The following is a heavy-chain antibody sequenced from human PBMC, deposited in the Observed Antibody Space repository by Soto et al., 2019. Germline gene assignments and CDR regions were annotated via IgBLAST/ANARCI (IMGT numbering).Heavy chain of an antibody. CDR1: GFTFSSYS. J-gene: IGHJ4*02. V-gene: IGHV3-48*01. Sequence: EVQLVESGGGLVQPGGSLRLSCAASGFTFSSYSMTWVRQAPGKGLEWVSYISSSSSTIYYADSVKGRFTISRDNAKNSLYLQMNSLRAEDTAVYYCARGGGCSGGSCNFDYWGQGTLVTVSS. CDR3: ARGGGCSGGSCNFDY. D-gene: IGHD2-15*01. CDR2: ISSSSSTI.